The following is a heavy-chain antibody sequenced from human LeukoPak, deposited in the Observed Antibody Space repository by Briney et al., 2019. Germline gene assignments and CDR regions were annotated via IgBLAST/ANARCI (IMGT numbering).Heavy chain of an antibody. CDR2: THYRGDI. CDR3: GRNLGSGSDH. J-gene: IGHJ4*02. CDR1: GASVSSDY. D-gene: IGHD3-10*01. V-gene: IGHV4-59*02. Sequence: QTSETLSLTCSVSGASVSSDYWNWIRQSPGRGLEWIGYTHYRGDINYNPSLESRLTMSVDASSNQVSLKLSSVTAADAAVYYCGRNLGSGSDHWGQGTLVTVSS.